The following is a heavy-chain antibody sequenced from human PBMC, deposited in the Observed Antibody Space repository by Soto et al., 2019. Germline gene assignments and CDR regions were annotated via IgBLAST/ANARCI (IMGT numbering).Heavy chain of an antibody. CDR2: MNPESGKT. CDR1: GYTFTNYD. D-gene: IGHD1-1*01. V-gene: IGHV1-8*01. Sequence: ASVKVSXKPSGYTFTNYDINWVRQATGQGLQWVGWMNPESGKTGYGQNFQGRVTMTWDTSINTAYMELSSLRSEDTAIYYCARGTRTGPNYNSFDPWGQGTLVTVSS. CDR3: ARGTRTGPNYNSFDP. J-gene: IGHJ5*02.